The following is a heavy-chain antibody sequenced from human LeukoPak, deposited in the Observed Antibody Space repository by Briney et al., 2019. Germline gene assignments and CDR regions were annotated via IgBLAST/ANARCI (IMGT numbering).Heavy chain of an antibody. CDR2: IYSGGST. CDR1: GFTVSSNY. V-gene: IGHV3-53*01. Sequence: GGSLRLSCAASGFTVSSNYMSWVRQAPRKGLEWVSVIYSGGSTYYADSVKGRFTISRDNSENTLYLQMNSLRAEDTAVYYCARAKHKWDTDAFDIWGQGTMDTVSS. CDR3: ARAKHKWDTDAFDI. D-gene: IGHD1-26*01. J-gene: IGHJ3*02.